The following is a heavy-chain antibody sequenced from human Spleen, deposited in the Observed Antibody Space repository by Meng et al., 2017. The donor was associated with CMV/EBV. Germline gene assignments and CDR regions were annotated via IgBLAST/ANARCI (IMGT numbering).Heavy chain of an antibody. V-gene: IGHV3-23*01. Sequence: GESLKISCAASGFTFSSYAMSWVRQAPGKGLEWVSAISGSGGSTYYADSVKGRFTISGDNSKNTLYLQMNSLRAEDTAVYYCAKDRSTPIYYFDYWGQGTLVTVSS. CDR1: GFTFSSYA. CDR3: AKDRSTPIYYFDY. J-gene: IGHJ4*02. CDR2: ISGSGGST. D-gene: IGHD2-15*01.